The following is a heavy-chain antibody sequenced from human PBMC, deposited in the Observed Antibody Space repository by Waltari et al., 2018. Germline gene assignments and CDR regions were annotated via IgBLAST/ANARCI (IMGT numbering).Heavy chain of an antibody. CDR3: ARHAGVAVAGFDY. D-gene: IGHD6-19*01. Sequence: QLQLQESGPGLVKPSETLSLTCTVSGGSISSSSYYWGWLRQPPGKGLEWIGSIYYSGSTYYNPSLKSRVTISVDTSKNQFSLKLSSVTAADTAVYYCARHAGVAVAGFDYWGQGTLVTVSS. CDR2: IYYSGST. V-gene: IGHV4-39*01. CDR1: GGSISSSSYY. J-gene: IGHJ4*02.